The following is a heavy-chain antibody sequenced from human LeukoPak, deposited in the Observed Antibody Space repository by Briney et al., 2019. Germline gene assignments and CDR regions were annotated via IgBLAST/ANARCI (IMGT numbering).Heavy chain of an antibody. V-gene: IGHV3-74*03. CDR3: TRDRFYAMDA. CDR1: GGTSRNSW. CDR2: ITIDGSST. Sequence: GETLRLSCAASGGTSRNSWMHWVRQPPGKGLVWVSRITIDGSSTTYADSVKGRFTISRDTAKNTLYLQMNSLRAEDTAVYYCTRDRFYAMDAGGQGTTVTVSS. J-gene: IGHJ6*02.